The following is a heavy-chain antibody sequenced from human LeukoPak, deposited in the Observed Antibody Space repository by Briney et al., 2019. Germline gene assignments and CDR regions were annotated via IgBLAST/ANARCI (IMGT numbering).Heavy chain of an antibody. CDR1: GFTFSSYA. Sequence: GRSLRLSCAASGFTFSSYAMHWVRQAPGKGLEWVAVISYDGSNKYYADSVKGRFTISRDSSKNTLYLQMNSLRAEDTAVYYCASGRPVRWPARSHPYYFDYWGQGTLVTVSS. CDR2: ISYDGSNK. CDR3: ASGRPVRWPARSHPYYFDY. D-gene: IGHD5-24*01. V-gene: IGHV3-30-3*01. J-gene: IGHJ4*02.